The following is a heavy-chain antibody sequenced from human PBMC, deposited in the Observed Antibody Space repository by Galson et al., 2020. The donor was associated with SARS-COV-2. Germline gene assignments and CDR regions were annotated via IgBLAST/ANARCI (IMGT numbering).Heavy chain of an antibody. J-gene: IGHJ5*02. V-gene: IGHV3-30*04. CDR2: ISYDGSNK. D-gene: IGHD6-13*01. CDR1: GITFSNYA. Sequence: GGSLRLSCAASGITFSNYAMHWVRQAPGKGLEWVAVISYDGSNKYFADSVKGRFTISRDNSKNTLYLQMNSLSAEDTAVYYCAKEGGGSWLLDRWGQGSLVTVSS. CDR3: AKEGGGSWLLDR.